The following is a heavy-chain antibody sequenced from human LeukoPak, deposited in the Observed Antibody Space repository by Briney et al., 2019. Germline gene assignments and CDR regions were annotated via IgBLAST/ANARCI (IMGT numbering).Heavy chain of an antibody. J-gene: IGHJ3*02. CDR3: ARAPVGATYPYDAFDI. V-gene: IGHV1-46*01. D-gene: IGHD1-26*01. Sequence: ASVKVSCKASGYTFTSYYMHWVRQAPGQGLEWMGIINPSGGSTSYAQKFQGRVTMTRDTSTSTVYMELSSLRSEDTAVYYCARAPVGATYPYDAFDIWGQGTMVTVSS. CDR1: GYTFTSYY. CDR2: INPSGGST.